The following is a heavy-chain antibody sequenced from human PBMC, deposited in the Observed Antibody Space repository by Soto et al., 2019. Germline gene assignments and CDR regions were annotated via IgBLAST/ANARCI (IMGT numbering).Heavy chain of an antibody. CDR3: AKQVSAVAGPDRFYYFDY. CDR1: GFTFDDYA. D-gene: IGHD6-19*01. CDR2: ISWNSGSI. Sequence: PGGSLRLSCAASGFTFDDYAMHWVRQAPGKGLEWVSGISWNSGSIGYADSVKGRFTISRDNAKNSLYLQMSSLRAEDTALYYCAKQVSAVAGPDRFYYFDYWGQGT. V-gene: IGHV3-9*01. J-gene: IGHJ4*02.